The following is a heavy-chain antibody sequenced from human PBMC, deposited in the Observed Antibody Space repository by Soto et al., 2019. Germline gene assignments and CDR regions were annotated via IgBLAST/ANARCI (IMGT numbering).Heavy chain of an antibody. CDR2: MNPTTGST. Sequence: QVQLVQSGAEVKKPGASVKVACKASGYTFTSYDIKWVPQATGQGLEWMGWMNPTTGSTGFAQKFQGRVTMISNTSISAAYLVLSSLTSEDTAVYYCARGRLVAGTVDSWGQGTLVTVSS. V-gene: IGHV1-8*01. J-gene: IGHJ4*02. CDR3: ARGRLVAGTVDS. CDR1: GYTFTSYD. D-gene: IGHD1-7*01.